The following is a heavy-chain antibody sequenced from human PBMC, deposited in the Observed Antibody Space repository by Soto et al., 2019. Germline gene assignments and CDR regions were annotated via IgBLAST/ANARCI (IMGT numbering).Heavy chain of an antibody. D-gene: IGHD6-13*01. J-gene: IGHJ6*02. CDR2: ISYDGSNK. V-gene: IGHV3-30-3*01. Sequence: VGSLRLSCAASGFTFSSYAMHWVRQAPGKGLEWVAVISYDGSNKYYADSVKGRFTISRDNSKNTLYLQMNSLRAEDTAVYYCARDRIAAADYYYYYGMDVWGQGTTVTVSS. CDR3: ARDRIAAADYYYYYGMDV. CDR1: GFTFSSYA.